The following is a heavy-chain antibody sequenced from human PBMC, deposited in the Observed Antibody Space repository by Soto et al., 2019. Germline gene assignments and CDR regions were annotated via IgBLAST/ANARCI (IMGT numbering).Heavy chain of an antibody. CDR3: AKDLRAGPIREGYGMDV. CDR1: GFTFSSYG. V-gene: IGHV3-30*18. CDR2: ISYDGSNK. D-gene: IGHD1-20*01. J-gene: IGHJ6*02. Sequence: TGGSLRLSCAASGFTFSSYGMHWVRQAPGKGLEWVAVISYDGSNKYYEDSVKGRFTISRDNSKNTLYLQMNSLRAEDTAVYYCAKDLRAGPIREGYGMDVWGQGTTVTVSS.